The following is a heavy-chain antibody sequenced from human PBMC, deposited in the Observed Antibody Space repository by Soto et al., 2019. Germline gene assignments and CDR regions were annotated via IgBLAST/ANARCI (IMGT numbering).Heavy chain of an antibody. CDR2: VRSKTNNYAT. V-gene: IGHV3-73*01. CDR3: TSNFV. J-gene: IGHJ4*02. Sequence: DVQVVQSGGGLVQPGGSLKLSCAASGFAFNDSAMHWVRQASGKGLEWVARVRSKTNNYATAYPVSVRGRFTVSRDDSMGTTYLQMNSLKTEDTAMYYCTSNFVGGQGVLVTVSS. CDR1: GFAFNDSA.